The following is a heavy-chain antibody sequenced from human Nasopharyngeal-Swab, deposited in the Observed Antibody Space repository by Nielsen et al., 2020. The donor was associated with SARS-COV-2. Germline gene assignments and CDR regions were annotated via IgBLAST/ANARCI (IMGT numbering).Heavy chain of an antibody. CDR3: AIHYYGSGSYYIEDAFDI. CDR2: IYPGDSDT. D-gene: IGHD3-10*01. V-gene: IGHV5-51*01. CDR1: GYSFTNYW. Sequence: GESLKISCQGSGYSFTNYWIGWVRQMPGKGLEWMGIIYPGDSDTRYSPSFQGQVTISADKSISTAYLQWSSLKASDTAMYYCAIHYYGSGSYYIEDAFDIWGQGTMVTVSS. J-gene: IGHJ3*02.